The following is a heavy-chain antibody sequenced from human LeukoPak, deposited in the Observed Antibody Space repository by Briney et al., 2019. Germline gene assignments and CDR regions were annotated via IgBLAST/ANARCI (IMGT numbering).Heavy chain of an antibody. CDR1: GYTVSELS. D-gene: IGHD3-10*02. CDR2: FNPEEGEK. V-gene: IGHV1-24*01. Sequence: AASVKVSYKVSGYTVSELSIYWVGQAQGKGGEWMGGFNPEEGEKIYVQKFQGRVTMTEDTSTDTAYMELSSLTSEDTAVYYCARDRYYVPDYWGQGTLVTVSS. CDR3: ARDRYYVPDY. J-gene: IGHJ4*02.